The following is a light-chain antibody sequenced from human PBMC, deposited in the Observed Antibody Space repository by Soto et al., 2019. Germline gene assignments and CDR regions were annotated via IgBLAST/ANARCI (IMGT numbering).Light chain of an antibody. CDR1: QSVSSSY. J-gene: IGKJ3*01. CDR3: QQYGSSQFT. V-gene: IGKV3-20*01. CDR2: GAS. Sequence: EIVLTQSPGTLSLSPGERATLSCRAGQSVSSSYLAWYQQKPGQAPRLLIYGASSRATGIPDRFSASGSGTDFTLTISRLEPEDFAVYYCQQYGSSQFTFGPGTKVDIK.